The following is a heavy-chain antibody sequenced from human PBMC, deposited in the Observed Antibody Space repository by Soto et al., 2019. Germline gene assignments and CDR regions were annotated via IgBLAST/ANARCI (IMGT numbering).Heavy chain of an antibody. Sequence: PSETLSLTCAVSGGSISSGGYSWSWIRQPPGKGLEWIGYIYHSGSTYYNPSPKSRVTISVDRSKNQFSLKLSSVTAADTAVYYCARRTGKWLDFDYWGQGTLVTVSS. CDR1: GGSISSGGYS. D-gene: IGHD3-22*01. CDR3: ARRTGKWLDFDY. J-gene: IGHJ4*02. CDR2: IYHSGST. V-gene: IGHV4-30-2*01.